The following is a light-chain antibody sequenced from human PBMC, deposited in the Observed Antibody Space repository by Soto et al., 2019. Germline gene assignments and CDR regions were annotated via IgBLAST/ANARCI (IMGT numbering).Light chain of an antibody. Sequence: EIVLTQSPGTLSLSAGERATLSCRASQSVSNSYLAWYQQKPGQAPRLLIYGSSSRATGIPDRFSGSGSGTDFTLTISRLEPEDFAVYYCQQYGGSPRTFGQGTKVDIK. CDR1: QSVSNSY. CDR2: GSS. CDR3: QQYGGSPRT. V-gene: IGKV3-20*01. J-gene: IGKJ1*01.